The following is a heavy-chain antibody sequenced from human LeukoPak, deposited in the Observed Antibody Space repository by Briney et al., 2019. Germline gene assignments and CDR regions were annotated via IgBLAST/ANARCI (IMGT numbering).Heavy chain of an antibody. V-gene: IGHV4-4*07. Sequence: PSETLSLTCTVSGGSISSYYWSWIRQPAGKGLEWIGRIYTSGSTNYNPSLKSRVTMSVDTSKNQFSLKLSSVTAADTAVYYCARGPSRLIYYDSRYRDAFDIWGQGTMVTVSS. CDR2: IYTSGST. D-gene: IGHD3-22*01. CDR1: GGSISSYY. CDR3: ARGPSRLIYYDSRYRDAFDI. J-gene: IGHJ3*02.